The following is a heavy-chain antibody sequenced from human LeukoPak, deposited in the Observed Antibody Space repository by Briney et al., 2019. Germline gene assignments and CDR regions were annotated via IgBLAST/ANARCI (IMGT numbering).Heavy chain of an antibody. CDR3: AREGWLRSNNWFDP. Sequence: GGSLRLSCAASGFTFSSYGMHWVRQAPGKGLEWVAVIWYDGSNKYYADSVKGRFTISRDNSKNTLYLQMNSLRAEDTAVYYCAREGWLRSNNWFDPWGQGTLVTVSS. D-gene: IGHD5-12*01. CDR1: GFTFSSYG. CDR2: IWYDGSNK. V-gene: IGHV3-33*01. J-gene: IGHJ5*02.